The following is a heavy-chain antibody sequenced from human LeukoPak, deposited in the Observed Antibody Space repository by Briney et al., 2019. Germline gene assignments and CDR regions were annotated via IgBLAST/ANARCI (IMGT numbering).Heavy chain of an antibody. D-gene: IGHD3-22*01. CDR3: ARDEASYYYDSSGYYENWFDP. CDR1: GYTFTGYY. CDR2: INPNSGGT. Sequence: ASVKVSCKASGYTFTGYYMHWVRQAPGQGLEWMGWINPNSGGTNYAQKFQGRVTMTRDTSIGTAYMELSRLRSDDTAVYYCARDEASYYYDSSGYYENWFDPWGQGTLVTVSS. J-gene: IGHJ5*02. V-gene: IGHV1-2*02.